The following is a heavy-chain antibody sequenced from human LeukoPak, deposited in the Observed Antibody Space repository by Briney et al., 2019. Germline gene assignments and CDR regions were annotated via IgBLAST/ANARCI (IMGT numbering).Heavy chain of an antibody. CDR3: ARDRFQQPRVFDY. V-gene: IGHV3-21*06. J-gene: IGHJ4*02. CDR2: ISISSSYI. Sequence: KPGGSLRLSCAASGFTFSSYSMNWVRQAPGKGLEWVSSISISSSYIYYADSVRGRFTISRDNAKNSLYLQMNSLRAEDTAVYYCARDRFQQPRVFDYWGQGTLVSVSS. CDR1: GFTFSSYS. D-gene: IGHD6-13*01.